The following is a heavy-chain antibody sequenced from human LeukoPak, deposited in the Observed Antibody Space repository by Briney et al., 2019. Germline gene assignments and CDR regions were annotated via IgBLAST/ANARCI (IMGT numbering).Heavy chain of an antibody. CDR3: AREGGPYRPLDY. J-gene: IGHJ4*02. CDR2: VNLQGST. Sequence: SETLSLTCGVSGGSITITNYWTWVRQPPGKGLEWIGEVNLQGSTNYNPSLMGRVAISVDTSENHISLQLTSVTAADTAMYYCAREGGPYRPLDYSGQGTMVTVSS. CDR1: GGSITITNY. V-gene: IGHV4-4*02.